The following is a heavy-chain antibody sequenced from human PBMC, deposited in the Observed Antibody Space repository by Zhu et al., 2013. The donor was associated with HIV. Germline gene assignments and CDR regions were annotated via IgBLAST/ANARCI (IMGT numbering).Heavy chain of an antibody. CDR1: GGTFGSFA. D-gene: IGHD6-6*01. Sequence: QVQLVQSGAEMKKPGSSVKVSCKASGGTFGSFAISWVRQAPGQGLEWMGQIIPIFDITNYAQKFQDRVTITADESSGTAYMEVSSLRSEDTALYFCARKKSSIAGRSFDDAFDLWAKGQWSPSLQ. CDR2: IIPIFDIT. J-gene: IGHJ3*01. CDR3: ARKKSSIAGRSFDDAFDL. V-gene: IGHV1-69*01.